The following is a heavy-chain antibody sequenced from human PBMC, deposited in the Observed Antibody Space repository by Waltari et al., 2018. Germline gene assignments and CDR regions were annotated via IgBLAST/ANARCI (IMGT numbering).Heavy chain of an antibody. CDR1: GFIFGDYA. D-gene: IGHD2-8*01. Sequence: EVQLVESGGDLKQPGRSMRISWIGSGFIFGDYALSWVRQAPGKGLEWVGFIRSEAYGGLPEYAASVKDRVIISRDDSKNILYLQINSLKTEDTAVYYCTAGVYGMDVWGPGTTVTVS. J-gene: IGHJ6*02. CDR3: TAGVYGMDV. V-gene: IGHV3-49*04. CDR2: IRSEAYGGLP.